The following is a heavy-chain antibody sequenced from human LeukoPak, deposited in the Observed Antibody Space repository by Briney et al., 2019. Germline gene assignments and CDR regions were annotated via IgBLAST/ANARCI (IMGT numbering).Heavy chain of an antibody. CDR2: ISYDGSNK. D-gene: IGHD2-21*02. Sequence: GRSLRLSCAASGFTFSSYGMHWVRQAPGKGLEWVGVISYDGSNKYYADSVKGRFTISRDNSKNTLYLQMNSLRTEDTAVYYCAKLLGGGDCYYCEAYWGQGTLVTVSS. J-gene: IGHJ4*02. CDR1: GFTFSSYG. CDR3: AKLLGGGDCYYCEAY. V-gene: IGHV3-30*18.